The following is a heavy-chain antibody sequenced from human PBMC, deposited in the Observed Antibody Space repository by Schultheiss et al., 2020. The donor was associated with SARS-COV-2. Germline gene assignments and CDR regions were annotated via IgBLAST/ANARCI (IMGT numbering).Heavy chain of an antibody. CDR2: IPSDASST. V-gene: IGHV3-21*01. Sequence: SCAASGFTFSSYSMNWVRQAPGKGLEWVSSIPSDASSTYYADSVRGRFTISRDNARNSLYLQMNSLRAEDTAVYYCARDSDFWSGYYFDYWGQGTLVTVSS. CDR1: GFTFSSYS. CDR3: ARDSDFWSGYYFDY. J-gene: IGHJ4*02. D-gene: IGHD3-3*01.